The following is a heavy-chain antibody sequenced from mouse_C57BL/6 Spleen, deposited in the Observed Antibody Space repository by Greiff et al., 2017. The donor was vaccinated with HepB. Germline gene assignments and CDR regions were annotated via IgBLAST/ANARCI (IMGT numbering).Heavy chain of an antibody. Sequence: QVQLQQPGAELVMPGASVKLSCKASGYTFTSYWMHWVKQRPGQGLEWIGEIDPSDSYTNYNQKFKGKSTLTVDKSSSTAYMQLSSLTSEDSAVYYGARSYDGYYNYWGQGTTLTVSS. CDR1: GYTFTSYW. V-gene: IGHV1-69*01. CDR2: IDPSDSYT. D-gene: IGHD2-3*01. J-gene: IGHJ2*01. CDR3: ARSYDGYYNY.